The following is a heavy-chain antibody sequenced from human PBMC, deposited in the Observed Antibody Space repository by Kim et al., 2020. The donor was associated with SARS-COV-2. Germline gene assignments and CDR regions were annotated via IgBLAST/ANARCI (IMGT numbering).Heavy chain of an antibody. CDR2: IYSGGST. J-gene: IGHJ4*02. D-gene: IGHD3-10*01. CDR1: GFTVSSNY. Sequence: GGSLRLSCAASGFTVSSNYMSWVRQAPGKGLEWVSVIYSGGSTYYADSVKGRFTISRYNSKNTLYLQMNSLRAEDTAVYYCARLWFGRNFDYWGQGTLVTVSS. CDR3: ARLWFGRNFDY. V-gene: IGHV3-53*01.